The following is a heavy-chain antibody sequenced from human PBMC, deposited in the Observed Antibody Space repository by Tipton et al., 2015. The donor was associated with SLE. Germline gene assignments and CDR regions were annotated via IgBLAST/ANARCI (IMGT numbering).Heavy chain of an antibody. V-gene: IGHV1-46*01. CDR3: TRATGDY. Sequence: QVQLVQSGAEVKKPGASVKVSCKASGYTFTTYYIHWVRQAPGQGLEWMGIINPSGGSTSYAQKFQGRVTMTRDTSTSTVYMELISLRSEDTAVYYCTRATGDYWGQGTLVTVSS. CDR1: GYTFTTYY. J-gene: IGHJ4*02. D-gene: IGHD1-1*01. CDR2: INPSGGST.